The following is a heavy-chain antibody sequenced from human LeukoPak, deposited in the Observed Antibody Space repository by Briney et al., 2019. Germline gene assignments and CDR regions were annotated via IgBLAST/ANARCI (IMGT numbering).Heavy chain of an antibody. V-gene: IGHV1-24*01. D-gene: IGHD6-13*01. CDR3: ARDLVAAAGASFDY. J-gene: IGHJ4*02. CDR2: FDPEDGET. CDR1: GYTLTELS. Sequence: ASVKVSCKVSGYTLTELSMHWVRQAPGKGLEWMGGFDPEDGETIYAQKFQGRVTMTRDTSTSTVYMELSSLRSEDTAVYYCARDLVAAAGASFDYWGQGTLVTVSS.